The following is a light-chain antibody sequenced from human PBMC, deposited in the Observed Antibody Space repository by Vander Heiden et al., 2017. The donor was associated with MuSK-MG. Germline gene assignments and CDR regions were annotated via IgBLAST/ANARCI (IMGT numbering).Light chain of an antibody. Sequence: EIVLTQSPATLSLSPGERATLSCRASQSVNGYIGWYQQKPGQAPRLLIFDATNRRTGIPARFSGSGSGTEYTLTINSLEPEDFAVYYCQHRSNWPLTFGGGTKVEIK. CDR1: QSVNGY. CDR2: DAT. V-gene: IGKV3-11*01. CDR3: QHRSNWPLT. J-gene: IGKJ4*01.